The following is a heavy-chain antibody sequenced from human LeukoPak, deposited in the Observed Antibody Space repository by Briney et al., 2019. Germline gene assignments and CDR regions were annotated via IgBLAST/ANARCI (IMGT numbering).Heavy chain of an antibody. J-gene: IGHJ3*02. CDR2: IYSGGST. CDR1: GFTVSSNY. V-gene: IGHV3-66*01. Sequence: GGPLRLSCAASGFTVSSNYMSWVRQAPGKGLEWVSVIYSGGSTYYADSVKGRFTISRDNSKNTLYLQMNSLRAEDTAVYYCARNSWDGAFDIWGQGTMVTVSS. CDR3: ARNSWDGAFDI. D-gene: IGHD6-13*01.